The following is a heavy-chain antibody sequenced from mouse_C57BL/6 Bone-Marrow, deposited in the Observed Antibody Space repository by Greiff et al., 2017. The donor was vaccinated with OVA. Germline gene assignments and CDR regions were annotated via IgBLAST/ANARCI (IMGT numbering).Heavy chain of an antibody. CDR1: GFTFSDYG. D-gene: IGHD2-2*01. CDR3: ARYGYDAGYAMDY. CDR2: ISNLAYSI. J-gene: IGHJ4*01. V-gene: IGHV5-15*01. Sequence: EVQLVESGGGLVQPGGSLKLSCAASGFTFSDYGMAWVRQAPRTGPEWVAFISNLAYSISYADTVTGRFTISRENAKNTLYLERSSLRSEDTAMYYCARYGYDAGYAMDYWGQGTSVTVSS.